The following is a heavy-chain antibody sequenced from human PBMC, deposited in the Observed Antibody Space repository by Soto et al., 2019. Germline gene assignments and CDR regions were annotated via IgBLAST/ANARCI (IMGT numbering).Heavy chain of an antibody. CDR1: VVSVTSYT. CDR3: TRDGMTTGDT. CDR2: VFSSVSA. D-gene: IGHD2-21*02. Sequence: SETLSISCIVSVVSVTSYTWSWVRQPANKGLEWIGRVFSSVSATYSPSLKSRVRISMDTPENRISLKLDSVTAADAGVYYCTRDGMTTGDTWGPGTLVTVSS. V-gene: IGHV4-4*07. J-gene: IGHJ4*02.